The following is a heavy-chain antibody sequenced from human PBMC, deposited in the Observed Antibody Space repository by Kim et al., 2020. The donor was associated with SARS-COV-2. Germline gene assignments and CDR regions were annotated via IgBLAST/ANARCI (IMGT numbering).Heavy chain of an antibody. CDR2: T. CDR3: ARVGRAADGDP. V-gene: IGHV1-2*02. D-gene: IGHD6-13*01. Sequence: TIFAQKFQGRVTMTRDTSINTAYMELRRLRSDDTAVYYCARVGRAADGDPWGQGTLVTVSS. J-gene: IGHJ5*02.